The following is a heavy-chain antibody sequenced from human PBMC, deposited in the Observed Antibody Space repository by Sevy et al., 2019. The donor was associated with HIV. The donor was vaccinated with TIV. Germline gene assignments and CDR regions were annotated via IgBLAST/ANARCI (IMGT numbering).Heavy chain of an antibody. Sequence: GGCLRLSCTASGFTFSFQAMGWVRQAPGRGLEWVSCITGGEVTTYYADSVKGRFTISRDNSKNTLYLQMNNVRAEDTAVYYCAKDMGRFDYWGQGTLVTVSS. V-gene: IGHV3-23*01. J-gene: IGHJ4*02. D-gene: IGHD3-10*01. CDR2: ITGGEVTT. CDR3: AKDMGRFDY. CDR1: GFTFSFQA.